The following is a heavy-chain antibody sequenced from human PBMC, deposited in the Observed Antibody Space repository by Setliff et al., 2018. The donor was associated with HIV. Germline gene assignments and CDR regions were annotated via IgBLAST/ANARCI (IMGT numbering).Heavy chain of an antibody. D-gene: IGHD3-3*01. CDR3: ARGLSIFGVGTPGFYSFMDV. Sequence: GASVKVSCKASGYTFTSYYMHWVRQAPGQGLEWMGIINPSGGSTSYAQNFQGRVTMTRDTSTSTVYMELSSLRSEDTAVYYCARGLSIFGVGTPGFYSFMDVWGKGTTVTVSS. V-gene: IGHV1-46*01. CDR1: GYTFTSYY. J-gene: IGHJ6*03. CDR2: INPSGGST.